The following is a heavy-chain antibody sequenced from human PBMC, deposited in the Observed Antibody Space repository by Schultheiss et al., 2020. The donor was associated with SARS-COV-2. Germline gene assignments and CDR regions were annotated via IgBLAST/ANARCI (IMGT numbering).Heavy chain of an antibody. V-gene: IGHV4-4*07. D-gene: IGHD4-11*01. Sequence: SETLSLTCTVSGGSISSYYWSWIRQPAGKGLEWIGRIYTSGSTNYNPSLKSRVTISVDTSKNQFSLKLSSVTAADTAVYYCARLSYSNYDFDYWGQETLVTVSS. CDR3: ARLSYSNYDFDY. CDR2: IYTSGST. CDR1: GGSISSYY. J-gene: IGHJ4*02.